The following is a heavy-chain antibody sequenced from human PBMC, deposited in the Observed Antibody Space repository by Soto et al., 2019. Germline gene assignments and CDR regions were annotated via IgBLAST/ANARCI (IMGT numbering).Heavy chain of an antibody. J-gene: IGHJ6*02. CDR2: IKHSGST. D-gene: IGHD6-25*01. V-gene: IGHV4-34*01. Sequence: PQTLSLLRTGSGGFPTGYCSRLFRIRIGIGLEWIGEIKHSGSTNYNPSLKSQVTISVDTPKNQFSLKLSSVTAADTPVCYCARDSEATGIYGMDVWGQWTTVT. CDR1: GGFPTGYC. CDR3: ARDSEATGIYGMDV.